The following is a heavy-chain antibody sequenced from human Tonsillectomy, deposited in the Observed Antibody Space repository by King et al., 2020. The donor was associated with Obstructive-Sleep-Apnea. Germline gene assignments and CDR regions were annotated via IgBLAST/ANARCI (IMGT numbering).Heavy chain of an antibody. J-gene: IGHJ4*02. CDR1: GGSISSYY. Sequence: QLQESGPGLVKPSETLSLTCTVSGGSISSYYWSWLRQPPGKGLEWIGYIYYSGSTNYNPSLKSRVTISVDTSKNQFSLKLSSVTAADTAVYYCARHRSTMVRGVIINYFDYWGQGTLVTVSS. V-gene: IGHV4-59*08. CDR2: IYYSGST. CDR3: ARHRSTMVRGVIINYFDY. D-gene: IGHD3-10*01.